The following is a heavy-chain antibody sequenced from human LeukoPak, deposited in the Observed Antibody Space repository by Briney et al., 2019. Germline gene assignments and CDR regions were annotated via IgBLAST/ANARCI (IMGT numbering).Heavy chain of an antibody. J-gene: IGHJ6*03. Sequence: PGGSLRLSCAASGFTFSSYAMSWVRQAPGKGLEWVSAISGSGDSTYYADSVKGRSTISRDNSKNTLYLQMNSLRAEDTAIYYCAKGRAGSFYSDKYYYNYMDVWGKGVTVTVPS. D-gene: IGHD3-10*01. CDR2: ISGSGDST. CDR3: AKGRAGSFYSDKYYYNYMDV. CDR1: GFTFSSYA. V-gene: IGHV3-23*01.